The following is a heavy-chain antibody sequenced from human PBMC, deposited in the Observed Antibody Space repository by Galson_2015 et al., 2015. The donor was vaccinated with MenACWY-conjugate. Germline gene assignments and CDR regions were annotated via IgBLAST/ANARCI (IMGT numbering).Heavy chain of an antibody. CDR3: AKDRQPDSGWNFDY. CDR2: IYPNGVTT. V-gene: IGHV3-23*01. J-gene: IGHJ4*02. D-gene: IGHD6-19*01. Sequence: SCKASGDTFTKYHINWVRQAPGKGLEWVSAIYPNGVTTYYAESVKGRFTISRDNSKNTVYLQMNSLRAEDTAVYYCAKDRQPDSGWNFDYWGQGTLVTVSS. CDR1: GDTFTKYH.